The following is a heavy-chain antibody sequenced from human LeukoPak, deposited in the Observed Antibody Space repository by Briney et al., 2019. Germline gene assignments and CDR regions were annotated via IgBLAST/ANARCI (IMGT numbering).Heavy chain of an antibody. D-gene: IGHD2-15*01. Sequence: RPGGSLRLSCAASGFTFDDYGMSWVRQAPGKGLEWVSAINWNGGSTGYADSVKGRFTISRDNARTSLYLQMNSLRAEDTALYYCAREDCSGGSCYPNWYFDLWGRGTLVTVSS. V-gene: IGHV3-20*04. CDR1: GFTFDDYG. J-gene: IGHJ2*01. CDR2: INWNGGST. CDR3: AREDCSGGSCYPNWYFDL.